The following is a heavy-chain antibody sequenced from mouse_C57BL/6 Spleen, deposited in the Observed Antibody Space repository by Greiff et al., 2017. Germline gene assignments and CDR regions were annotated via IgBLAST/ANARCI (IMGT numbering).Heavy chain of an antibody. Sequence: QVQLKQSGAELVRPGTSVKMSCKASGYTFTNYWIGWAKQRPGRGLEWIGDIYPGGGYTNYNEKFKGKATLTADKSSSTAYMQVSSLTSEDSAIYYCARSNYDYDDEMDDGGQGTSVTVSS. CDR2: IYPGGGYT. D-gene: IGHD2-4*01. J-gene: IGHJ4*01. V-gene: IGHV1-63*01. CDR1: GYTFTNYW. CDR3: ARSNYDYDDEMDD.